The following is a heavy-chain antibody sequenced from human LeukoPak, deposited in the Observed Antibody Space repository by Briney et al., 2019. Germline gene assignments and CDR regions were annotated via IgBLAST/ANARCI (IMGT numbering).Heavy chain of an antibody. CDR3: ARSYYYGSGSYPHDAFDI. J-gene: IGHJ3*02. Sequence: GASVKVSCKASGGTFSSYAISWVRQAPGHGLEWMGGIIPIFGTANYAQKFQGRVTITADESTSTAYMELSSLRSEDTAVYYCARSYYYGSGSYPHDAFDIWGQGTMVTVSS. V-gene: IGHV1-69*13. CDR1: GGTFSSYA. D-gene: IGHD3-10*01. CDR2: IIPIFGTA.